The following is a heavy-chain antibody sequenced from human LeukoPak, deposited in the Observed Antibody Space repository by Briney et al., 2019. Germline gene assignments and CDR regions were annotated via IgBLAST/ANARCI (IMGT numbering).Heavy chain of an antibody. CDR2: ISAYNRKT. CDR3: ARDRSTHDY. CDR1: GYTSSNYG. Sequence: ASVKVSCKASGYTSSNYGISWVRQAPGQGLEWMRCISAYNRKTDYAQKFQGRVTMTTDTSTSTSYMELRSLRSDDTAVYYCARDRSTHDYWGQGTLVTVSS. J-gene: IGHJ4*02. V-gene: IGHV1-18*01.